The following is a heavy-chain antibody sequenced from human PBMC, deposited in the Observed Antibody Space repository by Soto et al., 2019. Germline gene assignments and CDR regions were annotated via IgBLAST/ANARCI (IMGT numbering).Heavy chain of an antibody. J-gene: IGHJ5*02. D-gene: IGHD2-21*01. CDR3: ASSKYNVVAGPVCCDP. CDR1: RGFITRGGYA. CDR2: IYHSGNT. V-gene: IGHV4-30-2*01. Sequence: SGTLAIRCALSRGFITRGGYAWALIRQPPWQGLELIGYIYHSGNTYYNPSRKGRVTISLDHSRNQFSLRLNSVTAAATAVHFCASSKYNVVAGPVCCDPCGPGTMVAV.